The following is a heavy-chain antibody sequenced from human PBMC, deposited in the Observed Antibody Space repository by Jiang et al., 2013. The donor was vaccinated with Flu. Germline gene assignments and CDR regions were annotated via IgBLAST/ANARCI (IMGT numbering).Heavy chain of an antibody. V-gene: IGHV3-33*01. Sequence: VQLVESGGGVVQPGRSLRLSCAASGFKFNKYGIHWVRQAPDKGLEWVALIYYDGSKQDYADSVKGRFTISRDNSKNTVYLEMNNVRAEDTAMYYCAREWFEEGYVYGAHFDIWGLGTLVIVSS. J-gene: IGHJ4*02. CDR2: IYYDGSKQ. D-gene: IGHD5-12*01. CDR1: GFKFNKYG. CDR3: AREWFEEGYVYGAHFDI.